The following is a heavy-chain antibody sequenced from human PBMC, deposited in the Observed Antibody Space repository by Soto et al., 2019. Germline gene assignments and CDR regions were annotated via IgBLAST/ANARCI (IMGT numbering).Heavy chain of an antibody. J-gene: IGHJ4*02. CDR3: VSQRTSVLTQAYFDY. CDR2: VYYRGRS. V-gene: IGHV4-39*01. Sequence: SETLSLTCTVSGGSVSNSNYYWGWIRQSPGKGLEWIGSVYYRGRSYSKSSVKSRVTISVDTSKNQSSLNLNSVTASDTAAYFCVSQRTSVLTQAYFDYWGPGALVTVS. CDR1: GGSVSNSNYY. D-gene: IGHD2-8*01.